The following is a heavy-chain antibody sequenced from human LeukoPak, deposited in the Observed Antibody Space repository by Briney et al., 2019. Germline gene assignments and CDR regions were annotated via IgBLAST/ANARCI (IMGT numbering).Heavy chain of an antibody. CDR2: IYHGGST. J-gene: IGHJ6*04. CDR3: ARASGIGTSLDV. V-gene: IGHV4-30-2*01. D-gene: IGHD2-2*01. CDR1: GGSISSGGYY. Sequence: TLSLTCTVSGGSISSGGYYWSWIRQPPGKGLEWIGYIYHGGSTYYNPSLKSRVTISVDRSKNQFSLKLSSVTAADTAVYYCARASGIGTSLDVWGKGTTVTVSS.